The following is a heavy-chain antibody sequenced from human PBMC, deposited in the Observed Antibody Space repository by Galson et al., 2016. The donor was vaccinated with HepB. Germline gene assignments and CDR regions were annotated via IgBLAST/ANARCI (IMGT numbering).Heavy chain of an antibody. CDR2: IIPIFGTA. J-gene: IGHJ4*02. D-gene: IGHD3-10*01. V-gene: IGHV1-69*13. CDR1: GGTFSSYA. Sequence: SVKVSCKVSGGTFSSYAINWVRQAPGQGLEWMGGIIPIFGTANYAQKFQGRVTITADPSTTTAHMELRSLRSEDTAMYFCARDLSYYSGTYEFVGYWGQGTLVTVSS. CDR3: ARDLSYYSGTYEFVGY.